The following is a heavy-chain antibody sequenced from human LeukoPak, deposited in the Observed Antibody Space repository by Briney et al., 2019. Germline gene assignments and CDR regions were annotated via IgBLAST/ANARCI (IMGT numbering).Heavy chain of an antibody. CDR1: GYTFTAYY. Sequence: GASVKVSCKASGYTFTAYYLNWVRQAPGQGLEWLGWIHPSSGVAKLPQRFQGKVTMARDTSITTAYMELSSLRSDDTAVYYCARDPGGSGSYYKDYWGQGTLVTVSS. CDR3: ARDPGGSGSYYKDY. V-gene: IGHV1-2*02. J-gene: IGHJ4*02. D-gene: IGHD3-10*01. CDR2: IHPSSGVA.